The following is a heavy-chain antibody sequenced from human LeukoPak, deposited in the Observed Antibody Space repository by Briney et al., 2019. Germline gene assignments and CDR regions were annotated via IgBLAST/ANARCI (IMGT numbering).Heavy chain of an antibody. D-gene: IGHD6-13*01. CDR3: AKNARYSSSPSDY. Sequence: GGSLRLSCAASGFTFSSYSMNWVRQAPGKGLEWVSYISSGSGTMYYADSVKGRFTISRDNVKNSLYLQMNSLRDEDTAVYYCAKNARYSSSPSDYWGQGTLVTVSS. V-gene: IGHV3-48*02. CDR1: GFTFSSYS. CDR2: ISSGSGTM. J-gene: IGHJ4*02.